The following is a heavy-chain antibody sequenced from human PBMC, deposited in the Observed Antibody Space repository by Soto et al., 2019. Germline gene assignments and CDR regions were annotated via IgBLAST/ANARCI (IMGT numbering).Heavy chain of an antibody. CDR1: GDTFRSYA. J-gene: IGHJ4*02. CDR2: LIAIFGTP. D-gene: IGHD3-3*01. Sequence: QVQLVQSGAEVKKPGSSVKISCMASGDTFRSYAIGWVRQAPGQGLECMGGLIAIFGTPTYAPSFQGRITLTADAPANTAYTELSRLRTVDTALYFCARGPTTSRGVYVPYYFDYWGQGTLVAVSS. V-gene: IGHV1-69*01. CDR3: ARGPTTSRGVYVPYYFDY.